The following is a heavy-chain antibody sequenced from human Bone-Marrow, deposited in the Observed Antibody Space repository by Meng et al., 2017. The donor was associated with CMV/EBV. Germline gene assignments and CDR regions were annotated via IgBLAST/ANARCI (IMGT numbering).Heavy chain of an antibody. Sequence: GESLKISCVGSGFTFSPYSMNWVRQAPGKGLEWVSSISTSSSYIHYADSMTGRFTISRDNAKNTLYLQMNSLRAEDTAVYYCGSQEGGYWGQGTLVTVSS. V-gene: IGHV3-21*06. J-gene: IGHJ4*02. CDR2: ISTSSSYI. D-gene: IGHD3-16*01. CDR1: GFTFSPYS. CDR3: GSQEGGY.